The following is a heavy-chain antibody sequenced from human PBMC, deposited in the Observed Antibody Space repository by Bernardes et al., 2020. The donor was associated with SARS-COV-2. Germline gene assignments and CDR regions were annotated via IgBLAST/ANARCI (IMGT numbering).Heavy chain of an antibody. CDR1: GGSISSYY. CDR3: ARGGGTDILTGYLYYYGMDV. CDR2: IYYSGST. V-gene: IGHV4-59*01. D-gene: IGHD3-9*01. Sequence: SETLSLTCTVSGGSISSYYWSWIRQRPGKGLEWIGYIYYSGSTNYNPSLKSRVTISVDTSKNQFSLKLSSVTAADTAVYYCARGGGTDILTGYLYYYGMDVWGQGTTVTVSS. J-gene: IGHJ6*02.